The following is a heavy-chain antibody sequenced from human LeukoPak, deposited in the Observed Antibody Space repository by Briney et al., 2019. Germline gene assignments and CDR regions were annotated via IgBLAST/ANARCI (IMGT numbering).Heavy chain of an antibody. CDR1: GGSISSSSYY. CDR3: ARLGDGYTIPYFFDY. CDR2: VDYSETT. Sequence: SETLSLTCTVSGGSISSSSYYWGWIRQPPGKGLEYIGSVDYSETTHYNPSLESRVTISGDTSKNQFSLKLSSVTAADAAVYYCARLGDGYTIPYFFDYWGQGTLVTVSS. V-gene: IGHV4-39*01. J-gene: IGHJ4*02. D-gene: IGHD5-24*01.